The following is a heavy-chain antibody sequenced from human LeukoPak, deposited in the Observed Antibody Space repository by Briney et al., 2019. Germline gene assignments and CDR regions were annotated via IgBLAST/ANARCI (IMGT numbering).Heavy chain of an antibody. CDR1: GFTFSNYG. CDR3: ARDLRVAGEKIDY. J-gene: IGHJ4*02. D-gene: IGHD2-15*01. CDR2: IRFNGDTI. Sequence: QSGGSLRLSCAASGFTFSNYGMHWVRQAPGKGLEWVAFIRFNGDTIYYADSVKGRFTISRDNSKNTLYVQMNSLRDEDTGVYYCARDLRVAGEKIDYWGQGTLVTVSS. V-gene: IGHV3-30*02.